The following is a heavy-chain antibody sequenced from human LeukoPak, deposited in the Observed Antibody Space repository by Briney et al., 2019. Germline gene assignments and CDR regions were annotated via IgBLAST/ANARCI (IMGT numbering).Heavy chain of an antibody. CDR3: ARWGGTRQYYFDY. CDR2: TRFDGSIK. Sequence: PGGSLRLSCAVSGFIFSDYGFHWVRQAPGKGLERVAVTRFDGSIKQYADSVKGRFTISRDDSKNTLYLQMNSLKSEDTAVYYCARWGGTRQYYFDYWGRGTLVTVSS. CDR1: GFIFSDYG. V-gene: IGHV3-33*01. J-gene: IGHJ4*02. D-gene: IGHD1-1*01.